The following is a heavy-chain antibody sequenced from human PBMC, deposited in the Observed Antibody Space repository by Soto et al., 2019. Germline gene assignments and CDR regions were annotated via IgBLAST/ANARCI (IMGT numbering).Heavy chain of an antibody. D-gene: IGHD6-13*01. CDR3: ARDQSIAAAVLFTAINNWFDP. V-gene: IGHV1-18*01. CDR1: GYTFTSYG. Sequence: ASVKVSCKASGYTFTSYGISWVRQAPGQGLEWMGWISAYNGNTNYAQKLQGRVTMTTDTSTSTAYMELRSLRSDDTAVYYCARDQSIAAAVLFTAINNWFDPWGQGTLVTVYS. CDR2: ISAYNGNT. J-gene: IGHJ5*02.